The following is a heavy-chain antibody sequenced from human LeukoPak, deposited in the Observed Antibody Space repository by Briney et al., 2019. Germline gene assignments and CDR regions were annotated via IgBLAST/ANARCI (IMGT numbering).Heavy chain of an antibody. CDR3: ARGTVTTPFDY. D-gene: IGHD4-17*01. J-gene: IGHJ4*02. CDR2: IGSSGRDI. Sequence: GGSLRLSCAASGFTFSTYNMHWVRQAPGKGLEWVAFIGSSGRDIYYADSVKGRFTISRDNAKNSLYLQMNSLRAEDTAVYYCARGTVTTPFDYWGQGTLVTVSS. V-gene: IGHV3-21*01. CDR1: GFTFSTYN.